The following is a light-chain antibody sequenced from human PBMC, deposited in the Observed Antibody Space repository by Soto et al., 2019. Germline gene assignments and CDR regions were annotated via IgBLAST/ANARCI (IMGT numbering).Light chain of an antibody. CDR3: QQHRNHRCT. V-gene: IGKV3-11*01. CDR2: DTS. CDR1: QSVSSY. J-gene: IGKJ4*01. Sequence: EIVLTQSPATLSLSPGERATLSCRADQSVSSYLAWYQQKPGQAPRLLIYDTSNRATGIPARFSGSGSGTDFTLTISCLEAECFSVYYCQQHRNHRCTFVGGNK.